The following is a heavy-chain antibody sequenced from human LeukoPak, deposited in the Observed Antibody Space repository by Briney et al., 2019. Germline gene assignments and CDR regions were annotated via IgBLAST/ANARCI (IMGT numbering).Heavy chain of an antibody. J-gene: IGHJ3*02. CDR2: ISYIGST. Sequence: SETLSLTCAVSGDSFSSHYWTWIRQPPGKGLEWIGYISYIGSTNYNPSLKSRVTISIETSKSQFSLKLSSVTAADTAVYYCARDLVTVTKGFDIWGQGTMVSVSS. CDR3: ARDLVTVTKGFDI. V-gene: IGHV4-59*11. D-gene: IGHD4-17*01. CDR1: GDSFSSHY.